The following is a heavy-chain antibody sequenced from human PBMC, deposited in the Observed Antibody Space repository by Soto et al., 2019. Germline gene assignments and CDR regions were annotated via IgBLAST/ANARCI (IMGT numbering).Heavy chain of an antibody. J-gene: IGHJ4*02. D-gene: IGHD1-7*01. Sequence: ASETLSLTCAVSGGSFTSNNWWTWVRQPPGQGLEWIGEIYRTGSTNYNPSLMSRVTLPLDKSENQYSLKVTSLTAADTAVYYCASRDPGTSVDYWGQGTLVTVSS. CDR1: GGSFTSNNW. CDR2: IYRTGST. CDR3: ASRDPGTSVDY. V-gene: IGHV4-4*02.